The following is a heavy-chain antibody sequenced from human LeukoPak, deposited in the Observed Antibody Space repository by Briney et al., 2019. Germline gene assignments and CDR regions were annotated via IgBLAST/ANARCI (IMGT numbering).Heavy chain of an antibody. J-gene: IGHJ4*02. V-gene: IGHV4-59*01. CDR3: ARDRGYGSSPRWYFDY. D-gene: IGHD6-6*01. CDR1: GGSFSSYY. CDR2: IYYSGST. Sequence: SETLSLTCAVYGGSFSSYYWSWIRQPPGKGLEWIGYIYYSGSTNYNPSLKSRVTLSVDTSKNQFSLNLSSVTAADTAVYYCARDRGYGSSPRWYFDYWGQGTLVTVSS.